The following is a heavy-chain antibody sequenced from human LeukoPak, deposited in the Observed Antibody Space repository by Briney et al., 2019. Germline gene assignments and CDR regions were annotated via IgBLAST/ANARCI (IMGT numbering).Heavy chain of an antibody. V-gene: IGHV4-34*01. CDR3: ASHPAKYQLPHDY. CDR2: INHSGGT. Sequence: SETLSLTCAVYGGSFSGYYWSWIRQPPGKGLEWIGEINHSGGTNYNPSLKSRVTISVDTSKNQFSLKLSSVTAADTAVYYCASHPAKYQLPHDYWGQGTLVTVSS. J-gene: IGHJ4*02. D-gene: IGHD2-2*01. CDR1: GGSFSGYY.